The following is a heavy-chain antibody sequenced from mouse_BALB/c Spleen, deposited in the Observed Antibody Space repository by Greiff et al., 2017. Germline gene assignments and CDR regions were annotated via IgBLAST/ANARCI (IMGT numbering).Heavy chain of an antibody. CDR2: IYPYNGGT. Sequence: EVQLQQSGPELVKPGASVKISCKASGYTFTDYNMHWVKQSHGKSLEWIGYIYPYNGGTGYNQKFKSKATLTVDNSSSTAYMELRSLTSEDSAVYYCAPEGLITTVDWYFDVWGAGTTVTVSS. CDR3: APEGLITTVDWYFDV. J-gene: IGHJ1*01. V-gene: IGHV1S29*02. D-gene: IGHD1-1*01. CDR1: GYTFTDYN.